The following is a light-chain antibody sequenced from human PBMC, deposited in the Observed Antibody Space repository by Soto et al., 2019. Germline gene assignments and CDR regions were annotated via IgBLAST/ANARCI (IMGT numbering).Light chain of an antibody. CDR3: QQYIRYPLT. J-gene: IGKJ5*01. CDR1: QSISSW. V-gene: IGKV1-5*01. CDR2: GAS. Sequence: IQMTQSPSTLSACVGDRVTITCRASQSISSWLAWYQQKPGKAPKLLIYGASSWESGVPSRFSGSGSGTEFTLTISSLQSDDFATYYCQQYIRYPLTFGGGTRLEIK.